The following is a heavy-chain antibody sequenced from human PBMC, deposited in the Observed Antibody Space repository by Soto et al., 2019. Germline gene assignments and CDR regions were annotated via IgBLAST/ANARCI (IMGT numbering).Heavy chain of an antibody. CDR1: GGSIIDEDYY. D-gene: IGHD2-8*02. CDR2: VDHRGHT. CDR3: AREGVGFSTGWLDC. J-gene: IGHJ4*02. Sequence: QVRLQESGPGLVRPSETLSLTCTVSGGSIIDEDYYWSWVRQPPGKALEWIGYVDHRGHTQYNPSLRSRLSLLSDTSKHQFSLRLTSVSAADTAVYFCAREGVGFSTGWLDCWGPGAQVTVS. V-gene: IGHV4-30-4*01.